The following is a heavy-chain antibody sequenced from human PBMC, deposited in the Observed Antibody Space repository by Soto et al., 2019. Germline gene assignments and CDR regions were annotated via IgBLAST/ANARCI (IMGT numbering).Heavy chain of an antibody. D-gene: IGHD1-1*01. Sequence: QVQLQESGPGLVKPSQTLSLTCNVSGGSISKGDHYWSWIRQPPGKGLEWVGYIYYGGSTYYSPARGGRVFVSVDTARKQRSLQLTSVTVADTAVYFCARGWMATVGNDIDYWGQGTLVTVSS. V-gene: IGHV4-30-4*01. J-gene: IGHJ4*02. CDR2: IYYGGST. CDR3: ARGWMATVGNDIDY. CDR1: GGSISKGDHY.